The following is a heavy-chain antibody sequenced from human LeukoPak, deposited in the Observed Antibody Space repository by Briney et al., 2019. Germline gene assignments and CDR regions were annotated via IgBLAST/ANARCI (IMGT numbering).Heavy chain of an antibody. CDR2: MNPNSGNT. CDR1: GYTFTSYG. D-gene: IGHD1-26*01. J-gene: IGHJ4*02. Sequence: ASVKVSCKASGYTFTSYGISWVRQAPGQGLEWMGWMNPNSGNTGYAQKFQGRVTMTRNTSISTAYMELSSLRSEDTAVYYCARGPITGIVGATGPGDYWRQGTLVTVSS. V-gene: IGHV1-8*02. CDR3: ARGPITGIVGATGPGDY.